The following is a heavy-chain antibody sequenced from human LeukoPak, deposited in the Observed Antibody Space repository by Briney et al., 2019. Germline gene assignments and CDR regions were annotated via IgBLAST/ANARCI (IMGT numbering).Heavy chain of an antibody. V-gene: IGHV1-2*02. J-gene: IGHJ5*02. CDR1: GYTFTGYY. D-gene: IGHD3-3*01. Sequence: ASVKVSCKPSGYTFTGYYMHWVRQAPGQGLEWMGWINPNSGGTNYAQKFQGRVTMTRDTSISTAYMELSRLRSDDTAVYYCARVSRVLRFSRYDFDPWGQGTLVTVSS. CDR3: ARVSRVLRFSRYDFDP. CDR2: INPNSGGT.